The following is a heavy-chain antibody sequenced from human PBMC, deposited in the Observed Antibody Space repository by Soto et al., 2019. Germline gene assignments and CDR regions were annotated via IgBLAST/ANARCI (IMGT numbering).Heavy chain of an antibody. J-gene: IGHJ1*01. Sequence: QVQLVQSGPEVKQPGSSVKVSCKASGGTFSTYAFHWVRQAPGQGLESMGEIIPLFAKAMYAQKFQGRFTVSAGRTTPTVVMEVDRLTAGVAAVYYWGRGSWSLPYYFQSWGQGTVVIVTS. CDR3: GRGSWSLPYYFQS. V-gene: IGHV1-69*06. D-gene: IGHD3-10*01. CDR2: IIPLFAKA. CDR1: GGTFSTYA.